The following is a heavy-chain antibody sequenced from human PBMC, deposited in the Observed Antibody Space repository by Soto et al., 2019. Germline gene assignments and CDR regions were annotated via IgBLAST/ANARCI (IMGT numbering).Heavy chain of an antibody. CDR1: GFTFIDHY. CDR3: TRGAFDF. V-gene: IGHV3-72*01. J-gene: IGHJ4*02. Sequence: DVQLVESGGGLVQPGGSLRLSCAASGFTFIDHYMDWVRQAPGKGLEWVGRIRNKANSHTTEYAASLKGRFTISSDDSKNSLYLQMYSPETEDTAVYYCTRGAFDFWAQGPLVTVSS. CDR2: IRNKANSHTT.